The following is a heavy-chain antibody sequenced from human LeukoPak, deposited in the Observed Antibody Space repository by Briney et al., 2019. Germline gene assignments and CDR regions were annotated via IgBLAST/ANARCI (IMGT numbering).Heavy chain of an antibody. D-gene: IGHD6-6*01. J-gene: IGHJ4*02. CDR2: IRGSGDTA. Sequence: QPGGSLRLSCAASGFTFSSHSMAWVRQAPEKGLEWVSAIRGSGDTALYADSVKGRFTISRDNFKNIVYLEMDSLRAEDTATYYCAKVTWESRPPDCNSCGPGTLVTVSS. CDR3: AKVTWESRPPDCNS. V-gene: IGHV3-23*01. CDR1: GFTFSSHS.